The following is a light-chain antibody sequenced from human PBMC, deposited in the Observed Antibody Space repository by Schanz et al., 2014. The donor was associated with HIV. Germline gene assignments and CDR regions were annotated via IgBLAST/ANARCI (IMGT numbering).Light chain of an antibody. CDR3: QQYDTYPYA. CDR1: QNIGKW. Sequence: DIQMTQSPSTLSASVGDRVTITCRASQNIGKWLTWYQQKPGKPPNLLIYQASTLEIGVSSRFSGSGSGTEFTLTISSLQPDDFATYYCQQYDTYPYAFGQGTKLEIK. CDR2: QAS. V-gene: IGKV1-5*03. J-gene: IGKJ2*01.